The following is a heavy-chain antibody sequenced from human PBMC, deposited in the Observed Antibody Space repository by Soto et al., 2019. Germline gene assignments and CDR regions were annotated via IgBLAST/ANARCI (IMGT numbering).Heavy chain of an antibody. Sequence: PSETLSLTCTVSGGSISSGGYYWSWIRQHPGKGLEWIGYIYYSGSTNYNPSLKSRVTISVDTSKNQFSLKLSSVTAADTAVYYCARGPRRAARLRMKEYNWFDPWGQGTLVTVSS. CDR1: GGSISSGGYY. V-gene: IGHV4-61*08. D-gene: IGHD6-6*01. CDR2: IYYSGST. CDR3: ARGPRRAARLRMKEYNWFDP. J-gene: IGHJ5*02.